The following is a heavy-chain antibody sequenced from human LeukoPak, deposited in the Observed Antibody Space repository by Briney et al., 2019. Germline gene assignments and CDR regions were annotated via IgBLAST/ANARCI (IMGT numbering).Heavy chain of an antibody. V-gene: IGHV1-18*01. J-gene: IGHJ4*02. D-gene: IGHD3-22*01. CDR3: ARGQPRAASMIVVGEDYFDY. CDR2: ISAYNGNT. Sequence: GASVKVSCKASGYTFTSYGISWVRQAPGQGLEWMGWISAYNGNTNYAQKLQGRVTMTTDTSTSTAYMELRSLRSDDTAVYYCARGQPRAASMIVVGEDYFDYWGQGTLVTVSS. CDR1: GYTFTSYG.